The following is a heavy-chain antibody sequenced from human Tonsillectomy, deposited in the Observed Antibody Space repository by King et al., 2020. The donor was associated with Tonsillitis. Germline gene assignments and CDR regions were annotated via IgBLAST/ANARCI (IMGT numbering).Heavy chain of an antibody. D-gene: IGHD5-24*01. J-gene: IGHJ4*02. Sequence: VQLVESGAEVKKPGESLKISCMGSGYSFTTYWIGWVRQMPGKGLEWMGIIYPGDSDTRYSPTFQGQVTISADKSISTAYLQWSSLKASDTAMYYFARHSPRRWLLSHLDFWGQGTLVTVSS. CDR2: IYPGDSDT. V-gene: IGHV5-51*01. CDR1: GYSFTTYW. CDR3: ARHSPRRWLLSHLDF.